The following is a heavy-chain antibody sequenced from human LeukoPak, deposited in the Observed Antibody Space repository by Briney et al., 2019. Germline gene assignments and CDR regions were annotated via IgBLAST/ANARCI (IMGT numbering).Heavy chain of an antibody. CDR2: IRYDGSNK. V-gene: IGHV3-30*02. J-gene: IGHJ2*01. CDR3: AKEGCSSTSCYKRWYFDL. CDR1: GFSFSSYS. D-gene: IGHD2-2*01. Sequence: PGGSLRLSCAASGFSFSSYSIHWVRQAPGKGLEWVAFIRYDGSNKYYADSVKGRFTISRDNSKNTLYLQMNSLRAEDTAVYYCAKEGCSSTSCYKRWYFDLWGRGTLVTVSS.